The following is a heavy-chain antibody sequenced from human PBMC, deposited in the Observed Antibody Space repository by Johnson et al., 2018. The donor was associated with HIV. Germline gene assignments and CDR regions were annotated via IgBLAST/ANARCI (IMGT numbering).Heavy chain of an antibody. J-gene: IGHJ3*02. V-gene: IGHV3-30*18. Sequence: QVQLVESGGGVVRPGGSLRLSCAASGFTFSSYGMHWVRQAPGKGLEWVAVISYDISWNGGTTGYADSVKGRFTISRDNAKKSLYLQMNSLRAEDTAVYYCAKDIGDGYNRWGAFDIWVQGTMVTVSA. CDR3: AKDIGDGYNRWGAFDI. D-gene: IGHD5-24*01. CDR1: GFTFSSYG. CDR2: ISWNGGTT.